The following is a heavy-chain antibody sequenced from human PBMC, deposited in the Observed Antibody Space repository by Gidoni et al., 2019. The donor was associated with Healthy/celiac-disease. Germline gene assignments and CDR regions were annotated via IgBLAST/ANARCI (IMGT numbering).Heavy chain of an antibody. V-gene: IGHV3-30*02. CDR2: IRYDGSNK. CDR3: AKQAQELELFDY. J-gene: IGHJ4*02. Sequence: QVQLVESGGGVVQPGGSLRLSCAASGFTFSSYGMHWVRQAPGKGLEWVAFIRYDGSNKYYADSVKGRFTISRDNSKNTLYLQMNSLRAEDTAVYYCAKQAQELELFDYWGQGTLVTVSS. D-gene: IGHD1-26*01. CDR1: GFTFSSYG.